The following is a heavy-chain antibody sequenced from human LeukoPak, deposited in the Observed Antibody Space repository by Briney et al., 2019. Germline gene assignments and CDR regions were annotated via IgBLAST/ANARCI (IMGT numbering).Heavy chain of an antibody. V-gene: IGHV3-30*02. CDR3: AKDVATMVRGVPSLSPGT. CDR1: GFTFSSYG. J-gene: IGHJ4*02. Sequence: GGSLRLSCAASGFTFSSYGMHWVRQAPGKGLEWVAFIRYDGSNKYYADSVKGRFTISRDNSKNTLYLQMNSLRAEDTAVYYCAKDVATMVRGVPSLSPGTWGQGTLVTVSS. D-gene: IGHD3-10*01. CDR2: IRYDGSNK.